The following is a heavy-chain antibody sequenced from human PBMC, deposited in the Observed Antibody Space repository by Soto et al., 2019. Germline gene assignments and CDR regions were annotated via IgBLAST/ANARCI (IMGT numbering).Heavy chain of an antibody. Sequence: EVQLLESGGGLVQPGGSLRLSCAASGFTFSSYAMSWVRQAPGKGLEWVSAISGSGGSTYYADSVKGRFTISRDNSKNTLYLQMHSLRAEDTAVYYCAKLLLWFGESRDYWGQGTLVTVSS. CDR1: GFTFSSYA. D-gene: IGHD3-10*01. V-gene: IGHV3-23*01. CDR2: ISGSGGST. CDR3: AKLLLWFGESRDY. J-gene: IGHJ4*02.